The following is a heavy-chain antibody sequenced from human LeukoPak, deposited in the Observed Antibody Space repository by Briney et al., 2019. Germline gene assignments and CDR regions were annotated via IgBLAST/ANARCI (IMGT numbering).Heavy chain of an antibody. V-gene: IGHV4-59*01. Sequence: SETLFLTCTVSGGSISSYYWSWIRQPPGKGLEWIGYIYYSGSTNYNPSLKSRVTISVDTSKNQFSLKLSSVTAADTAVYYCARRLAFGEYGMDVWGQGTTVTVSS. D-gene: IGHD3-10*01. CDR2: IYYSGST. J-gene: IGHJ6*02. CDR3: ARRLAFGEYGMDV. CDR1: GGSISSYY.